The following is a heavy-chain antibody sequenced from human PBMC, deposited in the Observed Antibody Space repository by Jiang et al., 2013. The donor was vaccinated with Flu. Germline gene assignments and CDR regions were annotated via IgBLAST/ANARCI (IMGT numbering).Heavy chain of an antibody. CDR2: IRDSGDRT. V-gene: IGHV3-23*01. Sequence: LVQPEGSLRLSCAASGFTFSSYAMSWVRQAPGKGLEWVSAIRDSGDRTHYADSVKGRFTISRDNSKNTVYLQMNSLRAEDTAVYYCAIDIQSYYYGLDVWGQGTTVTVSS. CDR1: GFTFSSYA. CDR3: AIDIQSYYYGLDV. J-gene: IGHJ6*02. D-gene: IGHD1-1*01.